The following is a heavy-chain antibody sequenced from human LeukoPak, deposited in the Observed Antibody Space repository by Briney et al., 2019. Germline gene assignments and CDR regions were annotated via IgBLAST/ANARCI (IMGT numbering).Heavy chain of an antibody. CDR1: GFTFSSYA. J-gene: IGHJ3*02. D-gene: IGHD3-9*01. Sequence: GGSLRLSCAASGFTFSSYAVHWVRQAPGKGLEWVAVISYDGSNKYYADSVKGRFTISRDNAKNSLYLQMNSLRAEDTAVYYCARDRYFDWLLSRSVGAFDIWGQGTMVTVSS. CDR3: ARDRYFDWLLSRSVGAFDI. CDR2: ISYDGSNK. V-gene: IGHV3-30-3*01.